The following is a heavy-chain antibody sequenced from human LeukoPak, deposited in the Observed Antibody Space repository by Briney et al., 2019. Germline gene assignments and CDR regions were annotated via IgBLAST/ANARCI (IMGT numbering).Heavy chain of an antibody. CDR1: GFTFSGSG. J-gene: IGHJ3*02. CDR2: IRYDGSNK. V-gene: IGHV3-30*02. Sequence: GGSLRLSCAASGFTFSGSGMHWVRQAPGKGLEWVTFIRYDGSNKYYTDSVKGRFTISRDNSKNTLYLQMDSLRAEDTAVYYCAKGYYYDSSGHYRREQPNDAFDIWGQGTMVTVSS. CDR3: AKGYYYDSSGHYRREQPNDAFDI. D-gene: IGHD3-22*01.